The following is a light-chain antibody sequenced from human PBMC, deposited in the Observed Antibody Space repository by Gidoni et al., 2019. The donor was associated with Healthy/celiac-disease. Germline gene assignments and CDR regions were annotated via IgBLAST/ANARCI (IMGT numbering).Light chain of an antibody. CDR2: GAS. Sequence: IVFPQSPGTLSLSPGERATLSCRASQSVSSSYLAWYQQKPGQAPRLLIYGASSRATGIPDRFSGSGSGTDFTLTISRLEPEDFAVYYCQQYGSSPPWTFGQGTKVEIK. CDR3: QQYGSSPPWT. J-gene: IGKJ1*01. CDR1: QSVSSSY. V-gene: IGKV3-20*01.